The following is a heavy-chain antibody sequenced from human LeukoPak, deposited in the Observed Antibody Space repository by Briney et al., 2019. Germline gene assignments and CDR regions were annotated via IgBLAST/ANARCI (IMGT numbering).Heavy chain of an antibody. V-gene: IGHV3-23*01. CDR3: ARGADGVSSNSRGWFDP. D-gene: IGHD2-15*01. CDR2: ISGSGGST. CDR1: GFTFSSYG. J-gene: IGHJ5*02. Sequence: GGSLRLSCAASGFTFSSYGMSWVRQAPGKGLEWVSAISGSGGSTYYADSVKGRFTISRDNSKNTLYLQMNSLRAEDTAVYSCARGADGVSSNSRGWFDPWGQGTLVTVSS.